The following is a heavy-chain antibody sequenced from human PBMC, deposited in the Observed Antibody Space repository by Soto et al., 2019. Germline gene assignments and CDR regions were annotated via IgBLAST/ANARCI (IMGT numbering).Heavy chain of an antibody. CDR3: AREPRSYDYVWGRQNDY. J-gene: IGHJ4*02. V-gene: IGHV3-33*01. CDR2: IWNDGSNK. D-gene: IGHD3-16*01. CDR1: GFTFSSYG. Sequence: PGGSLRLSCAASGFTFSSYGMHWVRQAPGKGLEWVAVIWNDGSNKYYADSVKGRFTISRDNSKNTLYLQMNSLRAEDTAVYYCAREPRSYDYVWGRQNDYWGQGT.